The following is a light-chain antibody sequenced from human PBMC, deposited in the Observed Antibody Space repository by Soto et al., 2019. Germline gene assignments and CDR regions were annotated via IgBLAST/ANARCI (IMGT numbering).Light chain of an antibody. V-gene: IGLV2-14*01. CDR1: SSDVGGYNY. Sequence: QSVLTQPASVSGSPGQSITISCTGTSSDVGGYNYVSWYQHHPGKAPKLLIYDVNNRPSGVSDRFSGSKSGNTASLTISGLQTEDEADYYCSSYTSIITVVFGGGNKLTVL. CDR2: DVN. CDR3: SSYTSIITVV. J-gene: IGLJ2*01.